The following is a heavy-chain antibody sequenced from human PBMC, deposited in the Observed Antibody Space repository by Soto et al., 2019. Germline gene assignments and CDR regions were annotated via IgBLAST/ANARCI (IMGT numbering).Heavy chain of an antibody. CDR1: GGTFSSYA. CDR3: AIFPIGGYCSGGSCYSDLYYGMDV. D-gene: IGHD2-15*01. V-gene: IGHV1-69*06. CDR2: IIPIFGTA. J-gene: IGHJ6*02. Sequence: SVKVSCKASGGTFSSYAISWVRQAPGQGLEWMGGIIPIFGTANYAQKFQGRVTITADKSTSTAYMELSSLRSEDTAVYYCAIFPIGGYCSGGSCYSDLYYGMDVWGQGTTVTVSS.